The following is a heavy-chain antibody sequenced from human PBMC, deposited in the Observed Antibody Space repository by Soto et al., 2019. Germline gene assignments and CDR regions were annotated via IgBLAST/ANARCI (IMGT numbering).Heavy chain of an antibody. CDR3: ARDGWDIVVVVAATNYYYGMDV. Sequence: GGSLRLSCAASGFTFSSYEMNWVRQAPGKGLEWVSYISSSGSTIYYADSVKGRFTISRDNAKNSLYLQMNSLRAEDTAVYYCARDGWDIVVVVAATNYYYGMDVWGQGTTVTVSS. CDR1: GFTFSSYE. V-gene: IGHV3-48*03. D-gene: IGHD2-15*01. J-gene: IGHJ6*02. CDR2: ISSSGSTI.